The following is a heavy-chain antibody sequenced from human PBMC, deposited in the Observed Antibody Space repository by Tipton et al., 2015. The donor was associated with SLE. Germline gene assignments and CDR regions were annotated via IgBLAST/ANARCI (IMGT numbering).Heavy chain of an antibody. D-gene: IGHD1-26*01. CDR2: MYHSGIT. CDR3: ARGTPFMEWERNWFDP. CDR1: GGSVTTYC. Sequence: TLSLTCTVSGGSVTTYCWTWIRQPPGKGLEWIGYMYHSGITNYNPSLYSRVTISVDTSKNQFSLKMNSVTAADTAVYYCARGTPFMEWERNWFDPWGQGTLVTVSS. V-gene: IGHV4-59*02. J-gene: IGHJ5*02.